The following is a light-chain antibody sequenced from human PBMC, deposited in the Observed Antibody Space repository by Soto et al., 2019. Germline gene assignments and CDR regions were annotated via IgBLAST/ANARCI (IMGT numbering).Light chain of an antibody. V-gene: IGKV3-20*01. J-gene: IGKJ4*01. CDR1: ESVSSSS. Sequence: FKQCLRARSLSKGERATRSGRASESVSSSSLAWYQQKPGQAPRLLIYAASSRATGLPDRFSGSGSGTDFSLTISRLEPEDFAVYYCQQYGSSPRLTFGGGSIV. CDR3: QQYGSSPRLT. CDR2: AAS.